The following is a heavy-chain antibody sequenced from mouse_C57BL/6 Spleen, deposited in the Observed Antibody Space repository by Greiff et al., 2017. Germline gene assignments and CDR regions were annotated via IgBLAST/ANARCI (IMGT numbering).Heavy chain of an antibody. CDR3: ADGSRAWCAY. D-gene: IGHD1-1*01. Sequence: DVQLQESGPELVKPGASVKMSCKASGYTFTDYNMHWVKQSHGKSLEWIGYINPNNGGTSYNQKFKGKATLTVNKSSSTAYMELRSLTSEDSAVYYCADGSRAWCAYWGQGTLVTVSA. CDR2: INPNNGGT. CDR1: GYTFTDYN. J-gene: IGHJ3*01. V-gene: IGHV1-22*01.